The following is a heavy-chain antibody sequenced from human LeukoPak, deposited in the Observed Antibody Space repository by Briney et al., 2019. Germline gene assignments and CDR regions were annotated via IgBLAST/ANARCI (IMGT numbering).Heavy chain of an antibody. CDR3: VRDGYYGSGSPGWFGP. CDR1: VYSVNSAFY. CDR2: VCHRETT. V-gene: IGHV4-38-2*02. D-gene: IGHD3-10*01. Sequence: SEALSLTCSVSVYSVNSAFYWGWIRVPPGKGVEWIGSVCHRETTYYNSSLKSRVNISIDTSKNQASLKLNSLTAEDTAMYYCVRDGYYGSGSPGWFGPWGPGTLVIVSA. J-gene: IGHJ5*02.